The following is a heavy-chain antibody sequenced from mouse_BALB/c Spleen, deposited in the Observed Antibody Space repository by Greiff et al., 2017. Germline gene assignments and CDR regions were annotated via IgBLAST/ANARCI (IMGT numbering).Heavy chain of an antibody. CDR3: ARRYYYGSSFYAMDY. CDR2: INPYNGGT. J-gene: IGHJ4*01. V-gene: IGHV1-18*01. Sequence: EVQLQQSGPELVKPGASMKISCQASGYSFTGYTINWVKQSHGKNLEWIGLINPYNGGTSYNQKFKGKATLTVDKSSSTAYMELLSLTSEDSAVYYCARRYYYGSSFYAMDYWGQGTSVTVSS. CDR1: GYSFTGYT. D-gene: IGHD1-1*01.